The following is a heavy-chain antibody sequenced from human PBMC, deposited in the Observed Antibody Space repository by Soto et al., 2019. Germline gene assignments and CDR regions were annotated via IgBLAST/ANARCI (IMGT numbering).Heavy chain of an antibody. J-gene: IGHJ3*02. CDR2: IYNSGKT. V-gene: IGHV4-59*02. Sequence: SETLSLTCSVSGGSVNSYYWSWMRQPPGKGLEWIGYIYNSGKTDYNPSLKSRVTISIDMSKNQFSLKLTSVTAADTAVYFCARELWRRGIDIWGQGTMVTVSS. CDR1: GGSVNSYY. CDR3: ARELWRRGIDI. D-gene: IGHD2-21*01.